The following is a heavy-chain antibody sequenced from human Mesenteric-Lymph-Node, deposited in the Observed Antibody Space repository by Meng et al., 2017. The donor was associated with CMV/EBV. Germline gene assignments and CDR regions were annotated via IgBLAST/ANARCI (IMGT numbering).Heavy chain of an antibody. Sequence: GESLKISWAVSGFTFSTYVMNWGRQAPGKGLEWVSTIPLSGASTYYADSVKGQFTISRDNSKNTLYLQMNSLRVEDTDLYYCARRIRVGYGMDVWGQGTTVTVSS. D-gene: IGHD2-15*01. V-gene: IGHV3-23*01. CDR1: GFTFSTYV. J-gene: IGHJ6*02. CDR2: IPLSGAST. CDR3: ARRIRVGYGMDV.